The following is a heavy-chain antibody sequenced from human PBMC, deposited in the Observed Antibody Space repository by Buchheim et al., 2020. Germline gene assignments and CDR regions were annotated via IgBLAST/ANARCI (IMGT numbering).Heavy chain of an antibody. V-gene: IGHV3-30*02. D-gene: IGHD5-18*01. CDR1: GFTFSSYG. CDR2: IRYDGSNK. Sequence: QVQLVESGGGVVQPGRSLRLSCAASGFTFSSYGMHWVRQAPGKGLEWVAFIRYDGSNKYYADSVKGRFTISRDNSKNTLYLQMNSLRAEDTAVYYCAKDLGPYSYGYHYFDYWGQGTL. J-gene: IGHJ4*02. CDR3: AKDLGPYSYGYHYFDY.